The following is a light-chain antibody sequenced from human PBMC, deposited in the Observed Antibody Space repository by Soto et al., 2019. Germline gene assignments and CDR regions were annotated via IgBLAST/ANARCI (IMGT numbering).Light chain of an antibody. V-gene: IGKV1-5*03. CDR3: QQYNTYST. Sequence: DIRMTQSRSTLSASIGDRVTITCRASQSISSWLAWYQQKPGKAPKLLIYKASTLKSGVPSRFSGSGSGSEFNFTITGLQPDDFATYFCQQYNTYSTFGQGTRLEIK. J-gene: IGKJ5*01. CDR2: KAS. CDR1: QSISSW.